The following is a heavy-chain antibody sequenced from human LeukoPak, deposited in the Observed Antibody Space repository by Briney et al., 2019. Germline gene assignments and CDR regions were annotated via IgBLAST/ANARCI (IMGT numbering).Heavy chain of an antibody. CDR1: GGSISSYY. CDR2: IYYSGST. V-gene: IGHV4-59*01. D-gene: IGHD3-10*01. Sequence: SETLSLTCTVSGGSISSYYWSWIRQPPGQGLEWIGYIYYSGSTNYNASLKSRVTISVDTSKNQFSLKLSSVTAADTAVYYCARARSVLLWFGEFPPAAFDIWGEGTMVTVSS. J-gene: IGHJ3*02. CDR3: ARARSVLLWFGEFPPAAFDI.